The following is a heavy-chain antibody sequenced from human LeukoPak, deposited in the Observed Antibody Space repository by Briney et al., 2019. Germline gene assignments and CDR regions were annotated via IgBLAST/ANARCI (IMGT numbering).Heavy chain of an antibody. J-gene: IGHJ4*02. V-gene: IGHV3-30*18. Sequence: GGSLRLSCAASGFTFSSYGIHWVRQAPGKGLEWVAVISYDGSNKYYADSVKGRFTISRDNSKNTLYLQMNSLRAEDTAVYYCAKGGYSSSWHGVSGYWGQGTLVTVSS. CDR3: AKGGYSSSWHGVSGY. CDR1: GFTFSSYG. CDR2: ISYDGSNK. D-gene: IGHD6-13*01.